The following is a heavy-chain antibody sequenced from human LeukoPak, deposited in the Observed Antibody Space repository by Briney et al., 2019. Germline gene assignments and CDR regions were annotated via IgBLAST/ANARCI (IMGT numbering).Heavy chain of an antibody. Sequence: GGSLRLSCAASGFTFSSYAMHWVRQAPGKGLEWVAVISYDGSNKYYADSVKGRFTISRDNSKNTLYLQMNSLRAEDTAVYYCVGVAPWGFDYWGQGTLVTVSS. J-gene: IGHJ4*02. V-gene: IGHV3-30-3*01. D-gene: IGHD3-16*01. CDR3: VGVAPWGFDY. CDR2: ISYDGSNK. CDR1: GFTFSSYA.